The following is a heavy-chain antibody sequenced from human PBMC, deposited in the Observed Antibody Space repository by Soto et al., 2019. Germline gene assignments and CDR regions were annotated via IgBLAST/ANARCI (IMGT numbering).Heavy chain of an antibody. V-gene: IGHV4-34*01. CDR3: ARGRCSGGSCSYYFDY. CDR1: GGSFSGYY. CDR2: INHSGST. J-gene: IGHJ4*02. Sequence: SETLSLTCTVSGGSFSGYYWSWIRQPPGKGLEWIGEINHSGSTNYNPSLKSRVTISVDTSKNQFSLKLSSVTAADTAVYYCARGRCSGGSCSYYFDYWGQGTLVTVSS. D-gene: IGHD2-15*01.